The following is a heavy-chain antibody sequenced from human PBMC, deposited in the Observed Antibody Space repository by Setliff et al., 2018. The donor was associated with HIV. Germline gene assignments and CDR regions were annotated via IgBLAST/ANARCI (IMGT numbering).Heavy chain of an antibody. V-gene: IGHV4-34*01. CDR2: IYYRGRT. J-gene: IGHJ4*02. Sequence: SETLSLTCAVYGGSFSAYYWGWIRQPPGKGLEWIASIYYRGRTYYNPSLKSRLSISVDTSKNQLSLKLRSVTAADTAVYYCARGGVLDYGLNFDYWGQGTLVTVSS. D-gene: IGHD4-17*01. CDR1: GGSFSAYY. CDR3: ARGGVLDYGLNFDY.